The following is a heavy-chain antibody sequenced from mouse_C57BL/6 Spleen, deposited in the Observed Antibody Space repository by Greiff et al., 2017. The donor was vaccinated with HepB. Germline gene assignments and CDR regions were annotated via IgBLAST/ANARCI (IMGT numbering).Heavy chain of an antibody. CDR3: ARFDGNWYFDV. Sequence: EVNVVESEGGLVQPGSSMKLSCTASGFTFSDYYMAWVRQVPEKGLEWVANINYDGSSTYYLDSLKSRFIISRDNAKNILYLQMSSLKSEDTATYYCARFDGNWYFDVWGTGTTVTVSS. J-gene: IGHJ1*03. V-gene: IGHV5-16*01. CDR1: GFTFSDYY. D-gene: IGHD2-3*01. CDR2: INYDGSST.